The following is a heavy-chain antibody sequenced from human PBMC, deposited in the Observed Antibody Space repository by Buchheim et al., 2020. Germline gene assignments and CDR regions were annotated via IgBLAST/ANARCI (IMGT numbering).Heavy chain of an antibody. J-gene: IGHJ4*02. Sequence: QVQLVQSGAEVKKPGASVKVSCKASGYTFTSYYMHWVRQAPGQGLEWMGIINPSGGSTSHAQKFQDRVTITRDPSTSTVYMELSSLRSEDTAVYYCARDEGNTARPSRCSLDYWGQGTL. D-gene: IGHD6-6*01. CDR3: ARDEGNTARPSRCSLDY. CDR1: GYTFTSYY. V-gene: IGHV1-46*01. CDR2: INPSGGST.